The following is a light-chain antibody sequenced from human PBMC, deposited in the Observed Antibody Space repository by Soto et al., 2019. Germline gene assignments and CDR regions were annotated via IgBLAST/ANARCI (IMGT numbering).Light chain of an antibody. Sequence: QSVLTQPRSVSGSPGQSVTISCTGTSSDVGGYNYVSWYQQHPGKAPKLMIYDVSKWPSGVPDRFSGSKSGNTASLTISGLQAEDEADYYCCSYAGSFWVFGGGTKLTVL. CDR1: SSDVGGYNY. CDR2: DVS. V-gene: IGLV2-11*01. CDR3: CSYAGSFWV. J-gene: IGLJ3*02.